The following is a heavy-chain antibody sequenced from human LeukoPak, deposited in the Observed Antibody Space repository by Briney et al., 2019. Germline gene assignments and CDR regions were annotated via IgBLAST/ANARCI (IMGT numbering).Heavy chain of an antibody. CDR3: ARAMVRGLSNPFDY. J-gene: IGHJ4*02. Sequence: ASVKASCKASGYTFTNFYVHWVRQAPGQGLEWMGMINPSGGSISYAQSFRGRVTMTRDTSTTTVYMELSSLRSEDTAIYYCARAMVRGLSNPFDYWGQGTLVTVSS. V-gene: IGHV1-46*01. CDR1: GYTFTNFY. D-gene: IGHD3-10*01. CDR2: INPSGGSI.